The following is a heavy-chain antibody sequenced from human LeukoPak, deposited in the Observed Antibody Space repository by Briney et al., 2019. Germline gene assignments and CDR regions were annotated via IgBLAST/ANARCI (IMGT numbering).Heavy chain of an antibody. CDR3: AGDCSSTSRPDV. J-gene: IGHJ6*02. V-gene: IGHV4-59*01. CDR1: GGSISSYY. CDR2: IYYSGST. Sequence: PSETLSLTCTVSGGSISSYYWSWIRQPPGKGLEWIGYIYYSGSTNYNPSLKSRVTISVDTSKNQFSLKLSSVTAADTAVYYCAGDCSSTSRPDVWGQGTTVTVSS. D-gene: IGHD2-2*01.